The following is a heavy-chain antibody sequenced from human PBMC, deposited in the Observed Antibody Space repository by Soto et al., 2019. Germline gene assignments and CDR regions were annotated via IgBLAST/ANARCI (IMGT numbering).Heavy chain of an antibody. Sequence: EVQLVESGGGLVQPGGSLRLSCAASGFTFSTYAINWVRQAPGKGLEFVSGISGNGDSTYYANSVKGRFSISRDSSNNTLYLQMCSLRDEDMAVYYCARAKRTYDYIWGSNDAFDIWGQGTMVTVSS. V-gene: IGHV3-64*01. CDR2: ISGNGDST. CDR1: GFTFSTYA. D-gene: IGHD3-16*01. J-gene: IGHJ3*02. CDR3: ARAKRTYDYIWGSNDAFDI.